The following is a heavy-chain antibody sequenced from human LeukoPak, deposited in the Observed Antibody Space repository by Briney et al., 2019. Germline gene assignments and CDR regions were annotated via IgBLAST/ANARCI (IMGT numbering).Heavy chain of an antibody. J-gene: IGHJ5*02. V-gene: IGHV3-23*01. D-gene: IGHD6-19*01. CDR3: AKDRWLVPFDP. CDR1: GFTFSSYG. CDR2: ISGSGGTT. Sequence: PGGSLRLSCAAPGFTFSSYGMNWVRQAPGKGLEWVSAISGSGGTTYYTDSVKGRFTISRDNSKNTLYLQMNSLRAEDTATYYCAKDRWLVPFDPWGQGTLVTVSS.